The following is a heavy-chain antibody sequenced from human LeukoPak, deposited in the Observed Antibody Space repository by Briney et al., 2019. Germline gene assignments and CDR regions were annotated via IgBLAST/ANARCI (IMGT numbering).Heavy chain of an antibody. J-gene: IGHJ6*02. Sequence: ASVKVSCKASGYTFTGYYMHWVRQAPGQGLEWMGWINPNSGGTNYAQKFQGRVTMTRDTSISTAHMELSRLRSDDTAVYYCARVKPAITIFGVVTRKYYYYGMDVWGQGTTVTVSS. V-gene: IGHV1-2*02. CDR3: ARVKPAITIFGVVTRKYYYYGMDV. CDR1: GYTFTGYY. D-gene: IGHD3-3*01. CDR2: INPNSGGT.